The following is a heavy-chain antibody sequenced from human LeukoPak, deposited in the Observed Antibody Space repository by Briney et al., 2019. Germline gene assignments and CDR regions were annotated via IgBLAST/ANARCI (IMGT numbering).Heavy chain of an antibody. V-gene: IGHV3-64*01. CDR3: ARGADWLPAAADY. J-gene: IGHJ4*02. D-gene: IGHD6-13*01. CDR1: GFTFSSYA. Sequence: PGGSLRLSCAASGFTFSSYAMHWVRQAPGKGLEYVSAISSNGGSTYYANSVKGRFTISRDNSKNTLYLQMGSLRAEDMAVYYCARGADWLPAAADYWGQGTLVTVSS. CDR2: ISSNGGST.